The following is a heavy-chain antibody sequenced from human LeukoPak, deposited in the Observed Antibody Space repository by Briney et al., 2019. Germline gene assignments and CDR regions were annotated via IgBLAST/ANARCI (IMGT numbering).Heavy chain of an antibody. V-gene: IGHV3-48*01. J-gene: IGHJ4*02. CDR3: VRDRLHYGDYEKTFDY. D-gene: IGHD4-17*01. Sequence: PGGSLRLSCAASGFTFSSYEMNWVRQAPGKGLEWVSYISSSSSTIYYADSMKGRFTISRDNGKNSLYLQMNSLRAEDTAVYYCVRDRLHYGDYEKTFDYWGQGTLVSVSS. CDR2: ISSSSSTI. CDR1: GFTFSSYE.